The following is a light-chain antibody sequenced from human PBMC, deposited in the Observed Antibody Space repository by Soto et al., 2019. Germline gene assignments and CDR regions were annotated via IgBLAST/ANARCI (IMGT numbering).Light chain of an antibody. CDR2: GAS. J-gene: IGKJ5*01. CDR3: QQYGSSPPIT. V-gene: IGKV3-20*01. Sequence: EIVLTQSPGTLSVSPGDRATLSCRASQSVSSNLAWYQQKPGQAPRLLIYGASSRATGIPDRFSGSGSGTDFTLTISKLEPEDFAVYYCQQYGSSPPITFGQGTRLEIK. CDR1: QSVSSN.